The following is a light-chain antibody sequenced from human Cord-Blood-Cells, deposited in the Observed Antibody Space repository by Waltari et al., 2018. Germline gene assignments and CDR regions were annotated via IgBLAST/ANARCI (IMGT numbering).Light chain of an antibody. V-gene: IGLV2-11*01. J-gene: IGLJ1*01. CDR2: DVS. Sequence: QSALTQPRSVSGSPGQSATISCTGTSSYVGGYNYVSCYQQHPGKAPKLMIYDVSKRPSGVPDRFSGSKSGNTASLTISGLQAEDEADYYCCSYAGSYTYVFGTGKKVTVL. CDR1: SSYVGGYNY. CDR3: CSYAGSYTYV.